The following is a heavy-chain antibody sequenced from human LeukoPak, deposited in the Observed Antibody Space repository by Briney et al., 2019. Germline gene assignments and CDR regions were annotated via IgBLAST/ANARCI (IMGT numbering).Heavy chain of an antibody. V-gene: IGHV3-72*01. D-gene: IGHD4-23*01. CDR3: ARETPVVNLGD. Sequence: PGGSLRLSCVASGFRFSDHYMDWVRQAPGKGLEWVGRSRNKANSYQTEYAASVKGRFTISRDDSKNSVDLEMNSLKIEDTAVYYCARETPVVNLGDWGQGTRVTVSS. CDR2: SRNKANSYQT. CDR1: GFRFSDHY. J-gene: IGHJ4*02.